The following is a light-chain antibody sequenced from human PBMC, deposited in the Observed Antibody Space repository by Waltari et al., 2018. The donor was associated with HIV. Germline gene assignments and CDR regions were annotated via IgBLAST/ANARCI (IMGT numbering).Light chain of an antibody. CDR1: SSDVGASDY. CDR2: EVK. CDR3: SSYSASGTLVL. V-gene: IGLV2-14*01. Sequence: QSALTQPASVSGSPGQSISISCSGTSSDVGASDYVSWYHQHPGEAPTLILYEVKKRPSGISNRFSGSKSGNTASLTISGLQVEDEAHYYCSSYSASGTLVLFGGGTHLTVL. J-gene: IGLJ2*01.